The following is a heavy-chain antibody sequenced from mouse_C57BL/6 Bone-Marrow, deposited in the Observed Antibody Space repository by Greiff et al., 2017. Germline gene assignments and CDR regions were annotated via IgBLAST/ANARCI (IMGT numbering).Heavy chain of an antibody. D-gene: IGHD1-1*01. J-gene: IGHJ2*01. CDR2: IDPSDSYT. CDR1: GYTFTSYW. CDR3: ARDYYGSSYVGY. Sequence: VQLQQPGAELVKPGASVKLSCKASGYTFTSYWMQWVKQRPGQGLEWIGEIDPSDSYTNYNQKFKGKATLTVDTSSSTAYMQLSSLTSEDSAVYYCARDYYGSSYVGYWGQGTTLTVSS. V-gene: IGHV1-50*01.